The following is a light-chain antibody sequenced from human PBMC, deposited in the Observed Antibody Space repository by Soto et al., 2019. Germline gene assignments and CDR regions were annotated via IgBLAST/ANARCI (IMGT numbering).Light chain of an antibody. CDR2: EVS. CDR3: SSYTTSGTPV. CDR1: SSDVGGYNY. Sequence: QSALTQPASVSGSPGQTITISCTGTSSDVGGYNYLSWYQQHPGKAPKVMIYEVSNRPSGVSNRFSGSKSGNKGSLTIAGLQAEDGADYFCSSYTTSGTPVFGGGTKLTVL. J-gene: IGLJ3*02. V-gene: IGLV2-14*01.